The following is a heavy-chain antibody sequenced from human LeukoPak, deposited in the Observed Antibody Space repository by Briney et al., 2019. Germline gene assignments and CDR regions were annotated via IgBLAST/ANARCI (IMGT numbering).Heavy chain of an antibody. CDR2: IYYSGST. CDR1: GGSISSGGYY. D-gene: IGHD1-14*01. V-gene: IGHV4-31*03. Sequence: SETLSLTCTVSGGSISSGGYYWSWIRKHPGKGLEWIGYIYYSGSTYYHPSLKSRVTISVDTSKNQFSLKLSSVPAADTAVYYCARDLEPPRGWFDPWGQGTLVTVSS. J-gene: IGHJ5*02. CDR3: ARDLEPPRGWFDP.